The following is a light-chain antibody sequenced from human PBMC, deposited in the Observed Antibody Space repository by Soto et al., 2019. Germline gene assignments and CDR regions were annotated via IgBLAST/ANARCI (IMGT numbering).Light chain of an antibody. V-gene: IGLV2-8*01. CDR3: SSYAGNSNPGV. Sequence: QSALTQPPSASGSPGQSVTISCTGTSSDVGGYNYVSWYQQHPGTAPKVLIYEVTKRPSGVPDRFSGSKSGNTASLTVSGLQADDEADYYGSSYAGNSNPGVFGGGTKLTVL. CDR2: EVT. CDR1: SSDVGGYNY. J-gene: IGLJ3*02.